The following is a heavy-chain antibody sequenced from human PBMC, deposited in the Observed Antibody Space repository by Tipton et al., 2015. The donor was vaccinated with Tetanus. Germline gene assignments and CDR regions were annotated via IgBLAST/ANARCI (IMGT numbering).Heavy chain of an antibody. Sequence: QLVQSGAEVKKPGASVKVSCKASGYTFTGYYIYWVRQAPGQGLEWTGWIDPNSGGTVYAQKFQGRVTVTRDTSISTAYMELRSLRSDDTAVYYCARDRGDYIYYGMDIWGPGTTVTVS. V-gene: IGHV1-2*02. D-gene: IGHD3-22*01. CDR2: IDPNSGGT. CDR1: GYTFTGYY. J-gene: IGHJ6*02. CDR3: ARDRGDYIYYGMDI.